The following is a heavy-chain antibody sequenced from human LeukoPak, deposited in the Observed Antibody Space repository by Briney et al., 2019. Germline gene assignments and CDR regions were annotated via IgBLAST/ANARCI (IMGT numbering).Heavy chain of an antibody. J-gene: IGHJ4*02. Sequence: GGSLRLSCAASGFTFNDYYMSWIRQAPGKGLEWVSYISSSGGTMYYADSVKGRITISRDNAKNSLYLQINSLRAEDTAVYYCARRSSGWDVDYWGQGALVTVSS. V-gene: IGHV3-11*01. D-gene: IGHD6-19*01. CDR2: ISSSGGTM. CDR3: ARRSSGWDVDY. CDR1: GFTFNDYY.